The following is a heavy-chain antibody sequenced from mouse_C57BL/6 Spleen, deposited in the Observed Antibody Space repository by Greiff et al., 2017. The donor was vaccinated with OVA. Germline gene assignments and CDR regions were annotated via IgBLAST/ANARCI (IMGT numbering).Heavy chain of an antibody. CDR3: ARSDGSSFLYWYFDV. D-gene: IGHD1-1*01. J-gene: IGHJ1*03. CDR1: GYAFSSYW. Sequence: QVQLQQSGAELVKPGASVKISCKASGYAFSSYWMNWVKQRPGKGLEWIGQIYPGDGDTNYNGKFKGKATLTADKSSSTAYMQLSSLTSEDAAVYFCARSDGSSFLYWYFDVWGTGTTVTVSS. V-gene: IGHV1-80*01. CDR2: IYPGDGDT.